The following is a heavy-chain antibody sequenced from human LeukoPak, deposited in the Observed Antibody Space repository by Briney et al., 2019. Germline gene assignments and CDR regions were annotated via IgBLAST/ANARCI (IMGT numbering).Heavy chain of an antibody. D-gene: IGHD5-12*01. V-gene: IGHV3-23*01. Sequence: GGSLRLSCAASGFTFSSYAMSWVRQAPGKGLEWVSVMSGSGDSTYYADSVKGRFTISRDNSKNTLYLQMNSLRAEDTAVYYCGRGPGYLSDYWGQGTLVTVSS. CDR3: GRGPGYLSDY. CDR2: MSGSGDST. J-gene: IGHJ4*02. CDR1: GFTFSSYA.